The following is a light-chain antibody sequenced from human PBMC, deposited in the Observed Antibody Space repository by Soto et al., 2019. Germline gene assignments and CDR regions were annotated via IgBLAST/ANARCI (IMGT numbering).Light chain of an antibody. J-gene: IGLJ3*02. Sequence: QAVLAQPPSASGTPGQRVTISCSGSSSNIGSNYVNWYQQLPGTAPKLLIYSNTQRPSGVPDRFSGSKSGTSASLAISGLQSEDEADYYCAAWDDSLNGGVFGGGTKLTVL. CDR1: SSNIGSNY. V-gene: IGLV1-44*01. CDR3: AAWDDSLNGGV. CDR2: SNT.